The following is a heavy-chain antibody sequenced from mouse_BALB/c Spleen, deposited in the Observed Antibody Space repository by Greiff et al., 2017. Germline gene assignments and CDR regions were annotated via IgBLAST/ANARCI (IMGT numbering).Heavy chain of an antibody. CDR2: IDPANGNT. D-gene: IGHD2-14*01. V-gene: IGHV14-3*02. Sequence: VQLQQSGAELVKPGASVKLSRTASGFNIKDTYMHWVKQRPEQGLEWIGRIDPANGNTKYDPKFQGKATITADTSSNTAYLQLSSLTSEDTAVYYCARRGYRYAEAMDYWGQGTSVTVSS. CDR3: ARRGYRYAEAMDY. J-gene: IGHJ4*01. CDR1: GFNIKDTY.